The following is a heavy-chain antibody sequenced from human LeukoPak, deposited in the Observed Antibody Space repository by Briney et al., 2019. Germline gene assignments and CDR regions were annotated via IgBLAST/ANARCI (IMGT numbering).Heavy chain of an antibody. J-gene: IGHJ3*02. V-gene: IGHV4-39*07. CDR3: ARHASSSSWYGGRAFDI. Sequence: PSETLSLTCSVSGGSISSSGYYWGWIRQPPGKDLEWIGSIYYSGNTFYIPSLKSRLTISLDTSKNQFSLKLSSVTAADTAVYYCARHASSSSWYGGRAFDIWGQGTMVTVSS. D-gene: IGHD6-13*01. CDR2: IYYSGNT. CDR1: GGSISSSGYY.